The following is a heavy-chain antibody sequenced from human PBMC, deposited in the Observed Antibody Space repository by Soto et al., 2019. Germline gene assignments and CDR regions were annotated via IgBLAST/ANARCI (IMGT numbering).Heavy chain of an antibody. J-gene: IGHJ4*02. V-gene: IGHV1-18*01. CDR3: ARMTTVTKPTDY. D-gene: IGHD4-17*01. CDR2: ISAYNGNT. Sequence: ASVKVSCKASGYTFTSYAISWVRQAPGQGLEWMGWISAYNGNTNYAQKLQGRVTMTTDTSTSTAYMELRSLRSDDTAVYYCARMTTVTKPTDYWGQGTLVTVSS. CDR1: GYTFTSYA.